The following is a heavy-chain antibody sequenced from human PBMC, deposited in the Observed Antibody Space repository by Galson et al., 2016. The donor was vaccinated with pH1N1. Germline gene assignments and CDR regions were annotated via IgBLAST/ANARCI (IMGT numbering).Heavy chain of an antibody. CDR1: GFTFSSYG. J-gene: IGHJ4*02. CDR3: ARGNSYYGDYLSY. Sequence: SLRLSCAASGFTFSSYGMHWVRQAPGKGLEWVAVIWYDGSNKYYADSVKGRFTISRDNSKNTLYLQMNSLRAEDTAVYYCARGNSYYGDYLSYWGQGTLVTVSS. V-gene: IGHV3-33*01. D-gene: IGHD4-17*01. CDR2: IWYDGSNK.